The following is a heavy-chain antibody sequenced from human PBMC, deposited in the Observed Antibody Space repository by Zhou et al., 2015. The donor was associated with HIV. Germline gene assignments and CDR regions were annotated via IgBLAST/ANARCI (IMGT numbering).Heavy chain of an antibody. V-gene: IGHV1-18*01. D-gene: IGHD2-21*02. CDR2: ISAYNGVT. J-gene: IGHJ3*02. CDR1: GYAFSSYG. Sequence: QVHLVQSGAEVKKPGASVKVSCKASGYAFSSYGITWVRQAPGQGLEWVGWISAYNGVTEYAQTLQDRLTMSTDTSTNTAYMELRSLRSDDTAVYYCAKDHAHCCRGALNALDTWGQGTMVTVSS. CDR3: AKDHAHCCRGALNALDT.